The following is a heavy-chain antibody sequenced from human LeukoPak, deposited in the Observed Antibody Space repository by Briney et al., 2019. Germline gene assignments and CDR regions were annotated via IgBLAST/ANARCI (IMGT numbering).Heavy chain of an antibody. CDR2: IIPIFGTA. CDR3: AREDSSGYSFDY. J-gene: IGHJ4*02. D-gene: IGHD3-22*01. V-gene: IGHV1-69*05. Sequence: ASVKVSCKASGGTFSSYAISWVRQAPGQGLEWKGGIIPIFGTANYAQKFQGRVTMTRNTSISTAYMELSSLRSEDTAVYYCAREDSSGYSFDYWGQGTLVTVSS. CDR1: GGTFSSYA.